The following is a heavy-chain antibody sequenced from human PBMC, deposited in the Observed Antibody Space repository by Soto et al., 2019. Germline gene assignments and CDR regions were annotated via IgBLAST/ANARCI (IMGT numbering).Heavy chain of an antibody. V-gene: IGHV1-69*13. Sequence: SVKVSCKASGGTFSSYAISWVRQAPGQGLEWMGGIIPIFGTANCAQKFQGRVTITADESTSTAYMELSSLRSEDTAVYYCARVVDPDRTARLRRLPDLYYYYYGMDVWGQGTTVTVSS. CDR2: IIPIFGTA. D-gene: IGHD6-6*01. CDR3: ARVVDPDRTARLRRLPDLYYYYYGMDV. CDR1: GGTFSSYA. J-gene: IGHJ6*02.